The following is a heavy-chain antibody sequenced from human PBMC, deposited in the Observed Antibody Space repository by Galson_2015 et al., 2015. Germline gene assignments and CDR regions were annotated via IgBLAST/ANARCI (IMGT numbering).Heavy chain of an antibody. CDR1: GFTFSDYH. D-gene: IGHD2-2*01. J-gene: IGHJ3*02. CDR3: ARGHRYCSSISCYVSYAFDI. Sequence: SLRLSCAASGFTFSDYHMSWIRQAPGKGPECVSYISSSSSHTNYADSVKGRFTISRDNAKNSLYLQMNSLRADDTAVYYCARGHRYCSSISCYVSYAFDIWGQGTMATVSS. V-gene: IGHV3-11*05. CDR2: ISSSSSHT.